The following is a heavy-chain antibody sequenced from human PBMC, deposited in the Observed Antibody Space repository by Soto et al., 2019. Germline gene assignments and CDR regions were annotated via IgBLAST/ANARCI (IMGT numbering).Heavy chain of an antibody. CDR2: INHSGST. D-gene: IGHD3-3*01. CDR3: ARGSGPLTYYDFWSGYYTRDWFDP. V-gene: IGHV4-34*01. J-gene: IGHJ5*02. Sequence: AETLSLTCAVYGGSFSGYYWSWIRQPPGKGLEWIGEINHSGSTNYNPSLKSRVTISVDTSKNQFSLKLSSVTAADTAVYYCARGSGPLTYYDFWSGYYTRDWFDPWGQGTLVTVSS. CDR1: GGSFSGYY.